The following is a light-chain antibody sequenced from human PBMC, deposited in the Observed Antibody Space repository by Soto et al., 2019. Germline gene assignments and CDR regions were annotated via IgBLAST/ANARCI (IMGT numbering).Light chain of an antibody. CDR3: SSYTSNSTPVV. CDR1: SSDIGDYNY. V-gene: IGLV2-14*01. J-gene: IGLJ2*01. Sequence: QSALTQPASVSGSPGQSITISCTGTSSDIGDYNYVSWYRQHPGKAPKLMIYDVSNRPSGVSNRFSGSKSGNTASLTISGLQAEDEADYYCSSYTSNSTPVVFGGGTKLTVL. CDR2: DVS.